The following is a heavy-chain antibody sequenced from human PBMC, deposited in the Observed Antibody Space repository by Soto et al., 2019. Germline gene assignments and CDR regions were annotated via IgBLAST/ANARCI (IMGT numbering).Heavy chain of an antibody. V-gene: IGHV1-18*01. D-gene: IGHD5-12*01. CDR2: ISPDNGNT. J-gene: IGHJ6*02. CDR3: ARALGYSGYAGMDV. CDR1: GYTFTIYG. Sequence: ASVKVSCKASGYTFTIYGINWVRQAPGQGLEWMGWISPDNGNTNYAQKLQGRVTMTTDTSTRTAYMELRSLRPDDTSVYYCARALGYSGYAGMDVWGQGTTVTVSS.